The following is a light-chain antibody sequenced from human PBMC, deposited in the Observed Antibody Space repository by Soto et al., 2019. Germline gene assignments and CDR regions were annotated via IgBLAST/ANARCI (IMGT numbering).Light chain of an antibody. CDR1: QDISNY. CDR2: DAS. J-gene: IGKJ5*01. CDR3: QQYSHLIT. Sequence: IKMTQSPSSLSVSVGDRVTIHFQASQDISNYLNWYQQKLGKAPKLLIYDASNLETGVPSRFSGSGSGTDFTFTISSLQPEDIATYYCQQYSHLITLGQGTRLEIK. V-gene: IGKV1-33*01.